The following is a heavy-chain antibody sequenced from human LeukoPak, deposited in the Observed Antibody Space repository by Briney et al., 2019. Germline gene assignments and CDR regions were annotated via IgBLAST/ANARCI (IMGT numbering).Heavy chain of an antibody. Sequence: TGGSVRLSCAASGLTLSSHWMLWVPQAPGKGLVGVSCINSDGSSTSYAGYEKSRFTISRDNAKNTLYLQMNSLRAEDTAAYYCERDGLASIGCDMWGQGTVVTVS. CDR3: ERDGLASIGCDM. V-gene: IGHV3-74*01. CDR2: INSDGSST. D-gene: IGHD6-13*01. CDR1: GLTLSSHW. J-gene: IGHJ3*02.